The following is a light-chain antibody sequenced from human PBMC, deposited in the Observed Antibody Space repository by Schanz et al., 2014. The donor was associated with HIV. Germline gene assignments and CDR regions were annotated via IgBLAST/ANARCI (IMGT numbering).Light chain of an antibody. CDR2: DVS. CDR1: SSDVGGYNY. J-gene: IGLJ2*01. CDR3: CSYAGSGTLI. V-gene: IGLV2-23*02. Sequence: QSALTQPASVSGSPGQSITISCTGTSSDVGGYNYVSWYQQHPGKAPKLMIYDVSNRPSGVSSRFSGSKSGNTASLTISGLRAEDEADYYCCSYAGSGTLIFGGGTKLPVL.